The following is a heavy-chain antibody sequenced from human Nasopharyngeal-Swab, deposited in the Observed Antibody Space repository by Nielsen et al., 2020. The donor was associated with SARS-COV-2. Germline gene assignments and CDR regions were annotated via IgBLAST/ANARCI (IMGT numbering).Heavy chain of an antibody. Sequence: ASVKVSCKASGYTFTSYAMNWVRQAPGQGLEWMGWINTNTGNPTYAQGFTGRFVFSLDTSVSTAYLQISSLKAEYTAVYYCARGNLANQYYYYGMDVWGQGTTVTVSS. J-gene: IGHJ6*02. CDR1: GYTFTSYA. D-gene: IGHD1-14*01. CDR2: INTNTGNP. CDR3: ARGNLANQYYYYGMDV. V-gene: IGHV7-4-1*02.